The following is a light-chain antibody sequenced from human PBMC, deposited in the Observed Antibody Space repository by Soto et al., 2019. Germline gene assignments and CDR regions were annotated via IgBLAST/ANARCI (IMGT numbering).Light chain of an antibody. CDR1: QSISSW. Sequence: DIQMTQSPSTLSASVGDRVTITCRASQSISSWLAWYQQKPGKAPKLLTYDASSLESGVPSRFSGGGSGTEFTLTISSLQPDDFATYYCQQYNSYSWTFGQGTKV. CDR2: DAS. V-gene: IGKV1-5*01. J-gene: IGKJ1*01. CDR3: QQYNSYSWT.